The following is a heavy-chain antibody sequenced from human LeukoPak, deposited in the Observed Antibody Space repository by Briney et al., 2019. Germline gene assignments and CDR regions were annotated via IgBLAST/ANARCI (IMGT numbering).Heavy chain of an antibody. CDR1: GFTFSSYA. CDR2: ISYDRSNK. Sequence: GGSLRLSCAASGFTFSSYAMHWVRQAPGKGLEWVAVISYDRSNKYYADSVKGRFTISRDNSKNTLYLQMNSLRAEDTAVYYCARGVFGFDPWGQGTLVTVSS. CDR3: ARGVFGFDP. J-gene: IGHJ5*02. D-gene: IGHD3-3*01. V-gene: IGHV3-30-3*01.